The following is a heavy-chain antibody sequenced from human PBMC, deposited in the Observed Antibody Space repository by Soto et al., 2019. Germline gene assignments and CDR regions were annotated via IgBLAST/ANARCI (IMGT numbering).Heavy chain of an antibody. J-gene: IGHJ4*02. V-gene: IGHV1-69*01. CDR3: ARPIRHYDSSGYSLPLGY. CDR1: GGTFSSYA. Sequence: QVQLVQSGAEVKKPGSSVKVSCKASGGTFSSYAISWVRQAPGQGLEWMGGIIPIFGTANYAQKFQGRVTITADESTSTAYMELSSLRSEDTAVYYCARPIRHYDSSGYSLPLGYWGQGTLVTGSS. D-gene: IGHD3-22*01. CDR2: IIPIFGTA.